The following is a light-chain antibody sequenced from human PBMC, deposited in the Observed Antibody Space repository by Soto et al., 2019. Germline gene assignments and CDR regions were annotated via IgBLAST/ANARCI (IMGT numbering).Light chain of an antibody. CDR2: GNN. V-gene: IGLV1-40*01. Sequence: QSVLTQRPAVSGAPGQKVTISCTRSSSNIGAAYDVHWYQHLPGTAPKLLIYGNNNRPSGVPDRFSGSKSGTSASLAITGLQAEDEADYYCQSYDSSLSGWVFGGGTQLTVL. J-gene: IGLJ3*02. CDR3: QSYDSSLSGWV. CDR1: SSNIGAAYD.